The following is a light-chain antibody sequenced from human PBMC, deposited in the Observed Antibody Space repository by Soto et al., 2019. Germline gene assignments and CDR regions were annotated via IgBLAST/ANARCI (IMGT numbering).Light chain of an antibody. CDR1: QSVRDSF. CDR2: AAT. CDR3: QQYGGAPFT. Sequence: PGERAALSCRASQSVRDSFLAWYQQKPGQSPRLLIYAATSRATGIPERFSGSGSETDFTLTITSLEPEDFAMYYCQQYGGAPFTFGPGTRV. V-gene: IGKV3-20*01. J-gene: IGKJ3*01.